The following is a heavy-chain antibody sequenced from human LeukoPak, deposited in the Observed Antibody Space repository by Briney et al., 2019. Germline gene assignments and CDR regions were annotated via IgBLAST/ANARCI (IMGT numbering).Heavy chain of an antibody. J-gene: IGHJ4*02. CDR1: GFTFSSYA. V-gene: IGHV3-23*01. D-gene: IGHD3-3*01. Sequence: GGSLRLSCAASGFTFSSYAMNWVRQAPGKGLEWVSAISGSGGSTYYADSVKGRFTISRDNSKNTLELQMNRLKAEDTAVYYCAKASAIIVVVNKHFDYWGQGTLVTVSS. CDR3: AKASAIIVVVNKHFDY. CDR2: ISGSGGST.